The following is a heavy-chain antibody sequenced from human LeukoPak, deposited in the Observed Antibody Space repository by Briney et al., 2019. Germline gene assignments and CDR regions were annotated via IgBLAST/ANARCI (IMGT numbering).Heavy chain of an antibody. J-gene: IGHJ4*02. Sequence: SEALSLTCTVSGGSFSRYYWSWIRQPPGKGLEWIGYIYYSGSTNYNPSFKSRVTISADTSRNQFSLKLTSVTSADTAVYYCARYLDYWGQGILVTVSS. D-gene: IGHD3-9*01. CDR2: IYYSGST. CDR1: GGSFSRYY. V-gene: IGHV4-59*01. CDR3: ARYLDY.